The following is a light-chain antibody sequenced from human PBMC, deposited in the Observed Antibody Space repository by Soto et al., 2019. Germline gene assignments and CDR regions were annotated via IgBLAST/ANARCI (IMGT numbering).Light chain of an antibody. V-gene: IGKV3-15*01. Sequence: EFVLTQSPGTLSLSPGERATLSCRASQTVRNNYLAWYQQKPGQAPRLLIFDASTRATGVPARFSGSGSGTEFTLTISSLQSEDFAVYYCQQANDWPPTFGQGTRVE. J-gene: IGKJ1*01. CDR1: QTVRNN. CDR2: DAS. CDR3: QQANDWPPT.